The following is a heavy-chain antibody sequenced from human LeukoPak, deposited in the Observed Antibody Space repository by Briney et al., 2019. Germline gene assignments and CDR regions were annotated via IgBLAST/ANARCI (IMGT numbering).Heavy chain of an antibody. CDR1: GFNFNNYD. CDR2: IGTVADT. CDR3: ARGWGGHGRSWGALDF. Sequence: PGGSLRLSCAASGFNFNNYDFHWVRQVAGKRLEWVAGIGTVADTFYPDSVMGRFTISRENAKNSFYLQMNSLRAGDTAVYYCARGWGGHGRSWGALDFWGLGILVTVSS. J-gene: IGHJ4*02. V-gene: IGHV3-13*01. D-gene: IGHD3-16*01.